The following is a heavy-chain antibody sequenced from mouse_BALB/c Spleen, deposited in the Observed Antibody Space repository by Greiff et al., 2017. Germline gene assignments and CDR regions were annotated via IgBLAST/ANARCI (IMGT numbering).Heavy chain of an antibody. J-gene: IGHJ3*01. D-gene: IGHD2-4*01. CDR3: TREGYDYDGFAY. CDR2: ISSGGSYT. V-gene: IGHV5-6-4*01. Sequence: EVQLVESGGGLVKPGGSLKLSCAASGFTFSSYTMSWVRQTPEKRLEWVATISSGGSYTYYPDSVKGRFTISRDNAKNTLYLQMSSLKSEDTAMYYCTREGYDYDGFAYWGQGTLVTVSA. CDR1: GFTFSSYT.